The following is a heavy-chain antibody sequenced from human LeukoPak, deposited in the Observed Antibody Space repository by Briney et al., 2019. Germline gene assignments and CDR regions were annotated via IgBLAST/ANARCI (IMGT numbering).Heavy chain of an antibody. CDR1: GFTFSTYS. V-gene: IGHV3-48*04. CDR2: ISSSGSMI. Sequence: PGGSLRLSCAGSGFTFSTYSMNWVRQAPGKGLEWVSYISSSGSMIYYGDSVEGRFSISRDNAKNSLYLQMNSLRAEDTAVYYCARVFRPSLTVFIIRGAFDIWGQGTMVTVSS. D-gene: IGHD3-3*01. CDR3: ARVFRPSLTVFIIRGAFDI. J-gene: IGHJ3*02.